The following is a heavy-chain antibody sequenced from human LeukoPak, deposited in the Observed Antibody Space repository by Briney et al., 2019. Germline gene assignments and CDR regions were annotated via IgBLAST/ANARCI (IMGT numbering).Heavy chain of an antibody. CDR2: SGNT. CDR1: GGSISSYY. D-gene: IGHD4-11*01. Sequence: PSETLSLTCTVSGGSISSYYWSWIRQPPGKGLEWIGYSGNTDCNPSLKSRVTMSVDTSINQFSLKLSSVTAADTAVYYCARDWRYSNYYYYMDVWGKGTTVTVSS. CDR3: ARDWRYSNYYYYMDV. V-gene: IGHV4-59*12. J-gene: IGHJ6*03.